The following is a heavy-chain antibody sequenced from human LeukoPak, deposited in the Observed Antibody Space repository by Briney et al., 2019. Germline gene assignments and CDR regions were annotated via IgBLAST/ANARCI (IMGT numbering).Heavy chain of an antibody. CDR2: MNPNSGNT. CDR3: ARGGLVAAVIRGYYGMDV. CDR1: GYTFTSYD. V-gene: IGHV1-8*01. Sequence: GASVKVSCKASGYTFTSYDINWVRQATGQGLEWMGWMNPNSGNTGFAQKLQGRVTMTTDTSTSTAYMELRSLRSDDTAVYYCARGGLVAAVIRGYYGMDVWGQGTTVTVSS. J-gene: IGHJ6*02. D-gene: IGHD2-2*01.